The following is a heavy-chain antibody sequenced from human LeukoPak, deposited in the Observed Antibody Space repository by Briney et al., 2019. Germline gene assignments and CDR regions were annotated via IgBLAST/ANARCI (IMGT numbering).Heavy chain of an antibody. Sequence: PGGSLRLSCAASGFTFSNAWMSWVRQAPGKGLEWVGRIKSKTDGGTTDYAAPVKGRFTISRDDSKNTLYLQMNSLKTEDTAVYYCTTDPNYYGSGSYSDYWGQGTLVTVSS. CDR1: GFTFSNAW. J-gene: IGHJ4*02. CDR3: TTDPNYYGSGSYSDY. D-gene: IGHD3-10*01. CDR2: IKSKTDGGTT. V-gene: IGHV3-15*01.